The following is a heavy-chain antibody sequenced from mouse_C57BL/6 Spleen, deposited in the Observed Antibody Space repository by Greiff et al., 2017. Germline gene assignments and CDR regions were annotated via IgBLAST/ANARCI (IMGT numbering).Heavy chain of an antibody. Sequence: QVQLQQPGAELVKPGASVKMSCKASGYTFTSYWITWVKQRPGQGLAWIGDIYPGSGSTNYNEKFKSKATLTVDTSSSTAYMPLSSLTSEDSAVYYCARGYSNDEDYAMDYWGQGTSVTVSS. CDR1: GYTFTSYW. D-gene: IGHD2-12*01. CDR2: IYPGSGST. J-gene: IGHJ4*01. CDR3: ARGYSNDEDYAMDY. V-gene: IGHV1-55*01.